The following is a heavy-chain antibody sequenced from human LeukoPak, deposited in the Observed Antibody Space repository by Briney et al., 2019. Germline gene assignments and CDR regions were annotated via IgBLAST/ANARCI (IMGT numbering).Heavy chain of an antibody. V-gene: IGHV4-59*01. D-gene: IGHD1-26*01. CDR3: ASRIVGATAEYFQH. CDR2: IYSSGST. Sequence: SETLSLTCTVSGGSISSYYWSWIRQPPGKGLEWIGYIYSSGSTNYNPSLKSRVTISVDTSKNQFSLKLSSVTAADTAVYYCASRIVGATAEYFQHWGQGTLVTVSS. CDR1: GGSISSYY. J-gene: IGHJ1*01.